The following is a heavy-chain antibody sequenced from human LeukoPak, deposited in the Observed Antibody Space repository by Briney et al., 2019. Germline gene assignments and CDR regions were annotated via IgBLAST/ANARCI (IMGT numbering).Heavy chain of an antibody. J-gene: IGHJ4*02. CDR1: GGSISSGGYY. V-gene: IGHV4-31*03. D-gene: IGHD1-26*01. CDR3: ARHPIVGATPGDFDY. CDR2: IYYSGST. Sequence: NPSQTLSLTCTVSGGSISSGGYYWSWIRQHPGKGLEWIGYIYYSGSTYYNPSLKSRVTISVDTSKNQFSLKLSSVTAADTAVYYCARHPIVGATPGDFDYWGQGTLVTVSS.